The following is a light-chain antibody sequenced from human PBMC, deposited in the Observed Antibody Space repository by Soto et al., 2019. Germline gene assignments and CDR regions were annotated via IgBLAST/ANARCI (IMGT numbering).Light chain of an antibody. Sequence: DRQMPPSPYSLSASLVEGATITCRASQTIGANLNWYRQKTGKAPTLLIYDANTLQSGVPSRFSGLGSGTDFTLTITSLQPEESATDFGQQSYTTVYTFGLGTKVDIK. CDR2: DAN. V-gene: IGKV1-39*01. CDR3: QQSYTTVYT. J-gene: IGKJ2*01. CDR1: QTIGAN.